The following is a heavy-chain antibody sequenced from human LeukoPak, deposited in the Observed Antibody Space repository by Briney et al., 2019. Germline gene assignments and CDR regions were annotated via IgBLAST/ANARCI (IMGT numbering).Heavy chain of an antibody. J-gene: IGHJ4*02. D-gene: IGHD1-26*01. Sequence: GGSLRLSCAASGFTFSGSPLHWVRQAPGKGLEWVAVIYYDGSNQYYVDSVKGRFTVSRDNAENTLYLQMDSLRAEDTAVYYCATDRNSGKYYDYWGQGTLVTVSS. V-gene: IGHV3-30*04. CDR2: IYYDGSNQ. CDR3: ATDRNSGKYYDY. CDR1: GFTFSGSP.